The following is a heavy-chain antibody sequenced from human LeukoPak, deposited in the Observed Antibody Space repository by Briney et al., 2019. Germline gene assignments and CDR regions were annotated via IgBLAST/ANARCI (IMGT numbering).Heavy chain of an antibody. J-gene: IGHJ4*02. V-gene: IGHV3-23*01. CDR2: ISGSGGNT. Sequence: GGSLRLSCAASGFSFTSYAMSWVRQVPGKGLEWVAHISGSGGNTYYADSVKGRLTISRDNSTHPLNLQMNSLRAEDTAIYYCAKRVGPTGQRDPLFDYCGQGTLVIVSS. D-gene: IGHD1-26*01. CDR1: GFSFTSYA. CDR3: AKRVGPTGQRDPLFDY.